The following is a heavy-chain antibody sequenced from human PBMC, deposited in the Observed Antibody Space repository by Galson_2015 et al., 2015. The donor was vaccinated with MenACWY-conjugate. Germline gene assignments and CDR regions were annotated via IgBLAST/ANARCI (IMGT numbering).Heavy chain of an antibody. CDR2: ISGSGANT. CDR1: GFTFSTYW. D-gene: IGHD5/OR15-5a*01. V-gene: IGHV3-23*01. J-gene: IGHJ6*02. CDR3: AKTQTPIYPYYGIYL. Sequence: SLRLSCAGSGFTFSTYWMHWVRQAPGKGLVWVSAISGSGANTYYSDSVKGRFTISRDNSKDTVYLQLKRMRAEDTAVYYCAKTQTPIYPYYGIYLWGQGTPVTVSS.